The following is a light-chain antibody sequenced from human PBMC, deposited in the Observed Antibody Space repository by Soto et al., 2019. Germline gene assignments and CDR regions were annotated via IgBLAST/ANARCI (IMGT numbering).Light chain of an antibody. CDR2: DVS. J-gene: IGLJ2*01. CDR3: SSYAGSNIVV. V-gene: IGLV2-8*01. Sequence: QSALTQPPSASGSPGQSVTISCTGSSGDVGGYNYVSWYQQHPGKAPKLMIYDVSKRPSGVPDRFSGSKSGNTASLTVSGLQAEDEADYYCSSYAGSNIVVFGGGTKLTVL. CDR1: SGDVGGYNY.